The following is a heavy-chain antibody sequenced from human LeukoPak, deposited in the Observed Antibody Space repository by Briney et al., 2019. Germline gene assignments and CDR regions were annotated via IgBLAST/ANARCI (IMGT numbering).Heavy chain of an antibody. J-gene: IGHJ5*02. Sequence: SETLSLTCTVSGGSISSYYWSWIRQPAGKGLEWIGRINTSGSTNYNLSLKSRVTMSVDTSKNQFSLKLRSVTAADTAVYYCAREYGSGSEFDPWGQGTLVTVSS. CDR1: GGSISSYY. CDR2: INTSGST. CDR3: AREYGSGSEFDP. D-gene: IGHD3-10*01. V-gene: IGHV4-4*07.